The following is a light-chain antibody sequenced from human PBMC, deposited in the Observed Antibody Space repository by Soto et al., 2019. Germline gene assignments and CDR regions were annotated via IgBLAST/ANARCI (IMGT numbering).Light chain of an antibody. CDR3: QQYGYSPT. Sequence: EGVFTQSAGTLSLSPVERATVSCRASQSLSSTYLAWYQQKPGQAPRLLMYRASNRATGIADRFSGSGSGTDFTLTISRLEPEDFAVYYCQQYGYSPTFGGGTKVDIK. J-gene: IGKJ4*01. CDR2: RAS. CDR1: QSLSSTY. V-gene: IGKV3-20*01.